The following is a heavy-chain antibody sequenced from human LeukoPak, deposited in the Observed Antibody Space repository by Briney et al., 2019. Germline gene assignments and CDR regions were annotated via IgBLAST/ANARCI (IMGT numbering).Heavy chain of an antibody. Sequence: GGSLRLSCAASGFTVSSNYMSWVRQAPGKGLEWVSVIYSGGSTYYADSVKGRFTISRDNSKNTLYLQMNSLRAEDTAVYYCARVGGYSYGTFDYWGQGTLVTVSS. CDR2: IYSGGST. D-gene: IGHD5-18*01. CDR1: GFTVSSNY. CDR3: ARVGGYSYGTFDY. V-gene: IGHV3-66*01. J-gene: IGHJ4*02.